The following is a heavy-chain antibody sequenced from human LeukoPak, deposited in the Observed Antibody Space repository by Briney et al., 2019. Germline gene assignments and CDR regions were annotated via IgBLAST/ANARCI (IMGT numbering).Heavy chain of an antibody. CDR1: GYTFTSYD. J-gene: IGHJ3*02. Sequence: ASVKVSCKASGYTFTSYDINWVRQATGQGLEWMGWMNPNSGNTGYAQKFQGRVTITRNTSISTAYMELSSLRSEDTAVYYCAYSIAAREDAFDIWGQGTMVTVSS. CDR2: MNPNSGNT. CDR3: AYSIAAREDAFDI. D-gene: IGHD6-6*01. V-gene: IGHV1-8*03.